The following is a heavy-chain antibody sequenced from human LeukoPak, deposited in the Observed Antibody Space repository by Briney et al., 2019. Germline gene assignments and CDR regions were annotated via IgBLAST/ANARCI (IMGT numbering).Heavy chain of an antibody. CDR2: INHSGST. J-gene: IGHJ3*02. Sequence: SETLSLTCAVYGGSFSGYYWSWIRQPPGEGLEWIGEINHSGSTNYNPSLKRRVTISVDTSKNQYSLKLSSVTAADTAVYYCARFLKVVVAATLKAFDIWGQGTMVTVSS. CDR3: ARFLKVVVAATLKAFDI. D-gene: IGHD2-15*01. V-gene: IGHV4-34*01. CDR1: GGSFSGYY.